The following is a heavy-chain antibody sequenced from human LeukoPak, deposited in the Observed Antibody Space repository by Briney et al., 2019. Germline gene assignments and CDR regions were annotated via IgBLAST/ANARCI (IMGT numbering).Heavy chain of an antibody. CDR1: GFTFSSYS. Sequence: GGSLRLSCAASGFTFSSYSMNWVRQAPGKGLEWVANIKQDGSEKYYVDSVKGRFTISRDNAKNSLYLQMNSLRAEDTAVYYCAREGDYYDSSGPIKLTDYWGQGTLVTVSS. J-gene: IGHJ4*02. V-gene: IGHV3-7*01. CDR2: IKQDGSEK. D-gene: IGHD3-22*01. CDR3: AREGDYYDSSGPIKLTDY.